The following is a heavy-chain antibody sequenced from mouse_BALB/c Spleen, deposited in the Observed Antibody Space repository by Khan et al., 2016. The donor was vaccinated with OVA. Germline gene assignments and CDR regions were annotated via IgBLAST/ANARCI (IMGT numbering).Heavy chain of an antibody. D-gene: IGHD2-3*01. Sequence: EVKLEVSGGGLVQPGGSMKLSCVASGFTFSNFWMNWVRQSPEKGLEWVAEIRLKSNNYAKHYAESGKGRFTIARDDSKSSVYLQLNNLSAEDTGIYYCSRPSGYYDWFAYWGQGTLVTVSA. J-gene: IGHJ3*01. CDR2: IRLKSNNYAK. CDR3: SRPSGYYDWFAY. CDR1: GFTFSNFW. V-gene: IGHV6-6*02.